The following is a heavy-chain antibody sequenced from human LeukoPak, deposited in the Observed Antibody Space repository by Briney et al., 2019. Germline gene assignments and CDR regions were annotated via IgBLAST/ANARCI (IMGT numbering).Heavy chain of an antibody. D-gene: IGHD3-3*01. V-gene: IGHV3-7*01. CDR3: VRLREIPVFGVVTKSTSYFDY. CDR2: IKQDRSEK. CDR1: GFTFTNYW. Sequence: GGSLRLSCAASGFTFTNYWMSWVRQAPGKGLELVANIKQDRSEKYYVDSVKGRFTISRDNAKNSLYLQMNSLRAEDTAVYYCVRLREIPVFGVVTKSTSYFDYWGQGTLVTVSS. J-gene: IGHJ4*02.